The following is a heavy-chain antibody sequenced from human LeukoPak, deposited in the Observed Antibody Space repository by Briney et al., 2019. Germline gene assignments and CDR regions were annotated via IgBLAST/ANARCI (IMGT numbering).Heavy chain of an antibody. CDR3: ATSPLYCSGGSCYFGLDY. V-gene: IGHV4-30-4*01. D-gene: IGHD2-15*01. Sequence: SETLSLTCTVSGGSIRSGDYYWSWIRQPPGKGLEWIGYIYYSGNTYYNPSLKSRVTISVDTSKNQFSLKLSSVTAADTAVYYCATSPLYCSGGSCYFGLDYWGQGILVTVSS. CDR2: IYYSGNT. J-gene: IGHJ4*02. CDR1: GGSIRSGDYY.